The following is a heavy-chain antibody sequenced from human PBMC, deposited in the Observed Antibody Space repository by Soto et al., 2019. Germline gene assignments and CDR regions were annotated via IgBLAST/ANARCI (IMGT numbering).Heavy chain of an antibody. D-gene: IGHD1-26*01. Sequence: EVQLVESGGGLVEPGGSIRLSCVASGFTFTKAYMTWVRQAPGKGLEWVGRIKGSHAGGTDYATSVKGRFTISRDDSKNTLYLQMNSLKTEDTSVYYCATEGGYPGSNFYGAYWGQGTLVTVSS. V-gene: IGHV3-15*01. CDR2: IKGSHAGGT. CDR1: GFTFTKAY. J-gene: IGHJ4*02. CDR3: ATEGGYPGSNFYGAY.